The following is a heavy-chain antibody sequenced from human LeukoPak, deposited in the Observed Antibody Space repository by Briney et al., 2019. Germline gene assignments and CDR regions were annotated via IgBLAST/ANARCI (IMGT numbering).Heavy chain of an antibody. CDR3: ARGFRGTVTRYYYYMDV. V-gene: IGHV4-39*07. CDR2: IYHSGST. J-gene: IGHJ6*03. Sequence: SETLSLTCTVSGASISSSSYYWGWIRQPPGKGLEWIGSIYHSGSTYYNPSLKSRVTISVDTSKNQFSLKLSSVTAADTAVYYCARGFRGTVTRYYYYMDVWGKGTTVTVSS. CDR1: GASISSSSYY. D-gene: IGHD4-17*01.